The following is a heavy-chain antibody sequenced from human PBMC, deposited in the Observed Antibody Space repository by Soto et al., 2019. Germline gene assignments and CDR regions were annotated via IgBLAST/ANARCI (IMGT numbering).Heavy chain of an antibody. CDR2: IIPIFGTA. Sequence: GASVKVSCKASGGTFSSYAISWVRQAPGQGLEWMGGIIPIFGTANYAQKFQGRVTITADESTSTAYMELSSLRSEDTAVYYCATALAVLAGYYHYFDYWGQGTLVTVSS. V-gene: IGHV1-69*13. D-gene: IGHD3-22*01. CDR1: GGTFSSYA. CDR3: ATALAVLAGYYHYFDY. J-gene: IGHJ4*02.